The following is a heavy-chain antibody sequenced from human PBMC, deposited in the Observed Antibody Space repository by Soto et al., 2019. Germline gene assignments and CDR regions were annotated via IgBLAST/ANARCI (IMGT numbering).Heavy chain of an antibody. CDR3: AKSRLVMTSSSFDS. J-gene: IGHJ4*01. CDR2: ISASGSRS. V-gene: IGHV3-23*01. CDR1: GFTLSSFA. Sequence: VQLSQSGGGWGQTGGSLRLSCEASGFTLSSFAMGWVRQAPGKGLEWVSDISASGSRSSYADFVRGRFTVSRDNSKNTLFLQMQSLSVEDTAVYYCAKSRLVMTSSSFDSWGQGVLVSVSS. D-gene: IGHD2-21*02.